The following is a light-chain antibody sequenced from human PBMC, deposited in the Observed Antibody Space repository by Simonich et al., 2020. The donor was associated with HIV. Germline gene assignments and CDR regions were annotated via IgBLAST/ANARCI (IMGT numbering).Light chain of an antibody. J-gene: IGLJ2*01. CDR3: QSADSSGSYPV. CDR1: ALPKKY. V-gene: IGLV3-25*03. Sequence: SYELTQPPSVSVSPGQTARITCSGDALPKKYAYWYQQKSGQAPVLVIFEDSKRPSGSPERFSGSRSGTTVPLTLSGVQAEDEADYYCQSADSSGSYPVFGGGTKLTVL. CDR2: EDS.